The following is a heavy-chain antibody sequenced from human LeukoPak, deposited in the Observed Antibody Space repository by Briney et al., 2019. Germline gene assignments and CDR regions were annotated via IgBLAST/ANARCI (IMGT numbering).Heavy chain of an antibody. D-gene: IGHD6-13*01. CDR2: INPSGGST. J-gene: IGHJ3*02. V-gene: IGHV1-46*01. CDR3: ASGAAAGIDAFDI. Sequence: ASVKVSCKASGYTFTSYYMHWVRQAPGQGLEWMGIINPSGGSTSYAQKFQGRVTMTRDMSTSTVYMELSSLRSEDTAVYYCASGAAAGIDAFDIWGQGTMVTVSS. CDR1: GYTFTSYY.